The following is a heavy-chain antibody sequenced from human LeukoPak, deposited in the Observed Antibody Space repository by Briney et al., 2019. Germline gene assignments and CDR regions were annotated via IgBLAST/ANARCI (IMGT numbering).Heavy chain of an antibody. CDR1: GFTFSTYA. J-gene: IGHJ4*02. V-gene: IGHV3-23*01. CDR2: ISGSGGST. CDR3: TKGTIWLPFDY. Sequence: GGSLRLSCAASGFTFSTYAMSWARQAPGKGLEWVSAISGSGGSTYYADSVKGRFTISRDNSKNTLYLQMNSLRAEDTAVYYCTKGTIWLPFDYWGQGTLVTVSS. D-gene: IGHD5-18*01.